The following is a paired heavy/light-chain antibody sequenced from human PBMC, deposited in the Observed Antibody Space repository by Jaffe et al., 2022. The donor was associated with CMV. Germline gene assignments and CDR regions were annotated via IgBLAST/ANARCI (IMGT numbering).Heavy chain of an antibody. CDR2: ITSKAYGETT. CDR1: GFTFGDYG. CDR3: SRLNGYSIGWYPDY. D-gene: IGHD6-19*01. J-gene: IGHJ4*02. V-gene: IGHV3-49*04. Sequence: EVHLVESGGGLEQPGRSLILSCTASGFTFGDYGMSWVRQAPGKGLEWVGYITSKAYGETTDYAASVKGRSTISRDDSKSIAYLQMNSLRTEDTAVYYCSRLNGYSIGWYPDYWGQGILVTVSS.
Light chain of an antibody. Sequence: DIQMTQSPSSLSASVGDRVTITCRASQGISNYLGWFQQKPGKAPKSLISAASTLQSGVPSKFSGSGSGTDFTLTINSLQPEDSATYYCLQYETYPVTFGGGTKVEIK. CDR2: AAS. CDR3: LQYETYPVT. CDR1: QGISNY. V-gene: IGKV1-16*02. J-gene: IGKJ4*01.